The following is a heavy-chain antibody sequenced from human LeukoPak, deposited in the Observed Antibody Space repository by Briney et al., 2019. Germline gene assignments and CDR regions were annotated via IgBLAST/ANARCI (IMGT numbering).Heavy chain of an antibody. CDR1: GLTFSSYA. D-gene: IGHD2-21*01. CDR2: ISYDGSNK. V-gene: IGHV3-30-3*01. CDR3: ARDMWTDY. Sequence: GGSLRLSCAASGLTFSSYAMHWVRQAPGKGLEWVAVISYDGSNKYYADSVKGRFTISRDNSKNTLYLQMNSLRAEDTAVYYCARDMWTDYWGQGTLVTVSS. J-gene: IGHJ4*02.